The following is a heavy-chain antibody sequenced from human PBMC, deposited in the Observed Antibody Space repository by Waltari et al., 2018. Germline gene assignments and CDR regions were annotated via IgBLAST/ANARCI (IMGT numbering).Heavy chain of an antibody. J-gene: IGHJ5*02. Sequence: QVQLQQWGAGLLKPSETLSLTCAVYGGSFSGYYWSWIRQPPGKGLEWIGEINHSGSTNYNPSLKSRVTISVDTSKNQFSLKLSSVTAADTAVYYCARGLAYYDFWSGYYCWFDPWGQGTLVTVSS. CDR2: INHSGST. CDR3: ARGLAYYDFWSGYYCWFDP. D-gene: IGHD3-3*01. V-gene: IGHV4-34*01. CDR1: GGSFSGYY.